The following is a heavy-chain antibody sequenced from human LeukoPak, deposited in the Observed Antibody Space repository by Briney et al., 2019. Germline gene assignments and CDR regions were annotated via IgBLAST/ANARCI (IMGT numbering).Heavy chain of an antibody. CDR1: GYTFTGYY. Sequence: ASVKVSCKASGYTFTGYYIHWVRQAPGQGLEWMAWINPDSGDSYSTPKFQGRVTMTRDTSISTASMEVSWLTSDDTAVYYCATGVATAFTYWGQGTLVTVSS. D-gene: IGHD5-12*01. J-gene: IGHJ4*02. V-gene: IGHV1-2*02. CDR2: INPDSGDS. CDR3: ATGVATAFTY.